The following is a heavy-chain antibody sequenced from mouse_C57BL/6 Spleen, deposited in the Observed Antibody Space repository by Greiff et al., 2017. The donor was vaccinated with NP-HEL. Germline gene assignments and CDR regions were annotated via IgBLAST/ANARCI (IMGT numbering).Heavy chain of an antibody. V-gene: IGHV3-6*01. D-gene: IGHD4-1*01. Sequence: VQLKESGPGLVKPSQSLSLTCSVTGYSITSGYYWNWIRQFPGNKLEWMGYISYDGSNNYNPSLKNRISITRDTSKNQFFLKLNSVTTEDTATYYCASLTSGTPYFDYWGQGTTLTVSS. CDR1: GYSITSGYY. J-gene: IGHJ2*01. CDR3: ASLTSGTPYFDY. CDR2: ISYDGSN.